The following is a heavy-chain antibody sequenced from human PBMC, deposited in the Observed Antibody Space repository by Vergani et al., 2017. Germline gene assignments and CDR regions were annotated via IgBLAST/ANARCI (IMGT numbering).Heavy chain of an antibody. Sequence: QVQLQESGPGLVKPSQTLSLTCTVSRGSISSGGYYWSWIRQHPGKGLEWNGEINHSGRHNYNPSLKRRVTISVDTSKNQCSLKLSSVTAATTAVYYCARGRSYYDFWSGYGLFDPWGQGTLVTVSS. CDR3: ARGRSYYDFWSGYGLFDP. CDR2: INHSGRH. V-gene: IGHV4-31*03. J-gene: IGHJ5*02. D-gene: IGHD3-3*01. CDR1: RGSISSGGYY.